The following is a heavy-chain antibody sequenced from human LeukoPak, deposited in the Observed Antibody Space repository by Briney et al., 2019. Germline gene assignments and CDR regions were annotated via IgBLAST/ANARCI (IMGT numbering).Heavy chain of an antibody. CDR1: GGSFSDYY. V-gene: IGHV4-34*01. J-gene: IGHJ3*02. CDR3: ARWRYSSGWSPGQLLAFDI. Sequence: SETLSLTCAVCGGSFSDYYWSWIRQPPGKGLEWIGEVNHSGGTNYNPSLKSRLTISVDTSKNQFSLKLSSVTAADTAVYYCARWRYSSGWSPGQLLAFDIWGQGTMVTVSS. CDR2: VNHSGGT. D-gene: IGHD6-19*01.